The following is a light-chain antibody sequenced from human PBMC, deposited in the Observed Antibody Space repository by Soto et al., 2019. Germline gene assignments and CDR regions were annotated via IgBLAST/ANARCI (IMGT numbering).Light chain of an antibody. J-gene: IGKJ1*01. CDR3: QQLHSNSWT. Sequence: DIQMTQSPSSLSAAVGDRVTITCRASQSISSWLAWYQQKPGKAATLLINDAASLQSGVPSRFSGSGSGTEFTLTISSMQPDDVATDYCQQLHSNSWTFGQGTKVDIK. CDR2: DAA. CDR1: QSISSW. V-gene: IGKV1-5*01.